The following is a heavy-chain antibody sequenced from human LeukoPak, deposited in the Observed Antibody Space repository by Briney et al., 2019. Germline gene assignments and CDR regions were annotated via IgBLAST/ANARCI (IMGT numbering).Heavy chain of an antibody. V-gene: IGHV4-34*01. J-gene: IGHJ6*04. CDR3: ARFLDV. CDR1: GWTFSGYY. Sequence: AETLSLTCAVYGWTFSGYYLNWIRQPPGKGLEWIGDINRSGSTNYNPSLLSGGTVSVDTSKNQFSLQLSNVTTADAAADYYARFLDVWGRGNAITVSS. CDR2: INRSGST. D-gene: IGHD2/OR15-2a*01.